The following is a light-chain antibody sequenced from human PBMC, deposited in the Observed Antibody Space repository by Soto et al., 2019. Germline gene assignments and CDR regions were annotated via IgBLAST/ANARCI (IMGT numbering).Light chain of an antibody. J-gene: IGKJ1*01. Sequence: EIVLMQSPGTLSLSPGERATLSCRASQSVSSSYLAWYQQKPGQAPRLLIYGTSSRATAIPDRFSGSGSGTDFTLTISRLEPEDFAVYYCQQYGSSSWTFGQGT. CDR1: QSVSSSY. V-gene: IGKV3-20*01. CDR2: GTS. CDR3: QQYGSSSWT.